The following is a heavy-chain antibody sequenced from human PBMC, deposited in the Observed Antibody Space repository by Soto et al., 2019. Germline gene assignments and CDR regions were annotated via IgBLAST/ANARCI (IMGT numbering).Heavy chain of an antibody. D-gene: IGHD3-10*01. V-gene: IGHV3-23*01. Sequence: GSLRLSCAASGFTFSSYAMSWVRQAPGKGLEWVSAISGSGGSTYYADSVKGRFTISRDNSKNTLYLQMNSLRAEDTAVYYCAKDVLWFGELFLEGGAFDIWGQGTMVTVSS. CDR3: AKDVLWFGELFLEGGAFDI. CDR1: GFTFSSYA. J-gene: IGHJ3*02. CDR2: ISGSGGST.